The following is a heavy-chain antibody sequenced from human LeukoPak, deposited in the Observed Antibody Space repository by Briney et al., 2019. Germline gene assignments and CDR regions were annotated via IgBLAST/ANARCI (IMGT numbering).Heavy chain of an antibody. CDR3: AKQTHDYGGIDWFDP. CDR1: RFTFSSYS. D-gene: IGHD4-23*01. V-gene: IGHV3-21*04. CDR2: ISSSSSYI. Sequence: GGSLRLSCAASRFTFSSYSMNWVRQAPGKGLEWVSSISSSSSYIYYADSVKGRFTISRDNSKNTLYLQMNSLRAEDTAVYYCAKQTHDYGGIDWFDPWGQGTLVTVSS. J-gene: IGHJ5*02.